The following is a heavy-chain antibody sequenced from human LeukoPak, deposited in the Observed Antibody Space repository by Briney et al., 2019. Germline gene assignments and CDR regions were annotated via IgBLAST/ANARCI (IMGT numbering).Heavy chain of an antibody. D-gene: IGHD3-22*01. CDR3: AKDSAMIVERGYMDV. CDR1: GGSISSSSYY. V-gene: IGHV4-39*07. CDR2: IYYSGST. J-gene: IGHJ6*03. Sequence: SETLSLTCTVSGGSISSSSYYWGWLRQPPGKGLEWIGSIYYSGSTYYHPSLKSRVTISVDTSKNQFSLKLNSVTAADTAVYYCAKDSAMIVERGYMDVWGKGTTVTVSS.